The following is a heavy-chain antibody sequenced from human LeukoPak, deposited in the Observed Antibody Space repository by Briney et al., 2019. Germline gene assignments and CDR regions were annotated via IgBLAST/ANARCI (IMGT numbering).Heavy chain of an antibody. Sequence: ASVKVSCKASGYTFTGYYMHWVRQAPGQGLEWMGWINPNSGGTNYAQKFQGRVTMTRDTSISTAYMELSRLRSDDTAVYYCARDYNYGDYVPDYWGQGTLVTVSS. CDR2: INPNSGGT. D-gene: IGHD4-17*01. V-gene: IGHV1-2*02. J-gene: IGHJ4*02. CDR1: GYTFTGYY. CDR3: ARDYNYGDYVPDY.